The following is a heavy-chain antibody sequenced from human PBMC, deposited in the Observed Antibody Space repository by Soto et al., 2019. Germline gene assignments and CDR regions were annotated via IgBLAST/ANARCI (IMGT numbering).Heavy chain of an antibody. CDR1: GFTFSSYA. CDR2: ISGSGGST. D-gene: IGHD3-10*01. Sequence: GGSLRLSCAASGFTFSSYAMSWVRQAPGKGLESVSAISGSGGSTHYADSVKGRFTISRDNSKNTLYLQMNSLRAEDTAVYYCAKDPFTMVRGVARADYFDYWGQGTLVTVSS. CDR3: AKDPFTMVRGVARADYFDY. V-gene: IGHV3-23*01. J-gene: IGHJ4*02.